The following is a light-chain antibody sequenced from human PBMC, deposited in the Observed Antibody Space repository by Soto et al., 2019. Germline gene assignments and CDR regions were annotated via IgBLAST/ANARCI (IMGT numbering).Light chain of an antibody. J-gene: IGKJ4*01. Sequence: DIQMTHSPSTLSGSVGDRCSITCRASQSIRSWLDWYQQKPGKAPRLLIYKASSLESGVPSRLRGSGYGTELTITISGMQYDDFELFLCQHYYKWTLSFGGGTKVDIK. CDR2: KAS. CDR3: QHYYKWTLS. V-gene: IGKV1-5*03. CDR1: QSIRSW.